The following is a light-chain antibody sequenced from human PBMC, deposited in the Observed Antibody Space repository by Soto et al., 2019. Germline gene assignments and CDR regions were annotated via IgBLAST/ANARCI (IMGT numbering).Light chain of an antibody. CDR2: GAS. CDR1: QSVSSSY. Sequence: EVVVTQSPGTLSLSPGETATLSCRASQSVSSSYLAWYQQKPGQAPRLLIYGASTRATGIPDRFSGSGSGTDFTLTISRLEPEDFAVYYCQQYGSSPRTFGQGTRLEVK. V-gene: IGKV3-20*01. J-gene: IGKJ5*01. CDR3: QQYGSSPRT.